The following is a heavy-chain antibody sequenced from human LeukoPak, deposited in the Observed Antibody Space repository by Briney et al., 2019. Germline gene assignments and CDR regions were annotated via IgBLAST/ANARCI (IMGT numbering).Heavy chain of an antibody. CDR2: ISDSGST. CDR1: GGSLSTHH. J-gene: IGHJ5*02. D-gene: IGHD3-22*01. Sequence: SETLSLTCVVAGGSLSTHHWSWIRQSPGRGLEWLGYISDSGSTNYNPSLKSRVTISVDTSKNQFSLMLSSVTAADTAVYYCARAPEVYDSTSYGGGWLDPWGQGIRVTVSS. CDR3: ARAPEVYDSTSYGGGWLDP. V-gene: IGHV4-59*11.